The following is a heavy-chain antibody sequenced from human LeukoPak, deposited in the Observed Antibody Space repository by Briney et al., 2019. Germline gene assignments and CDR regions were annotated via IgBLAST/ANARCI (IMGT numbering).Heavy chain of an antibody. CDR1: GFTFSSYA. Sequence: QAGGSLRLSCAASGFTFSSYAMSWVRQAPGKGLEWVSVIYSGGSTYYADSVKGRFTISRDNSKNTLYLQMNSLRAEDTAVYYCASHSPDYYDSSGPHYWGQGTLVTVSS. CDR2: IYSGGST. D-gene: IGHD3-22*01. J-gene: IGHJ4*02. CDR3: ASHSPDYYDSSGPHY. V-gene: IGHV3-53*01.